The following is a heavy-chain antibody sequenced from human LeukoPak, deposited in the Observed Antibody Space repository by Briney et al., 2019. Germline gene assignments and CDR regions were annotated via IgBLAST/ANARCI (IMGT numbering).Heavy chain of an antibody. CDR1: GFTFSSYW. V-gene: IGHV3-7*01. D-gene: IGHD3-22*01. CDR3: ARDLSYSRDDAFDL. Sequence: GGSLRLSCAASGFTFSSYWMSWVRQAPGKGLEWVANIKQDGSEKYYVDSVKGRFTISRDNAKNSLYLQMNSLSADDTAVYYCARDLSYSRDDAFDLWGQGTMVTVSS. J-gene: IGHJ3*01. CDR2: IKQDGSEK.